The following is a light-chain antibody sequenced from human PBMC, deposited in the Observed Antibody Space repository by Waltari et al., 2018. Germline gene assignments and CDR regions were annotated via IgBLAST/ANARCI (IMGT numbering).Light chain of an antibody. V-gene: IGKV1-13*02. CDR2: EAS. CDR1: QGISSY. Sequence: AIQLTQSPSSLSASVGDRVTITCRASQGISSYLGWYQQKPGRAPKLLIYEASNLYSGVPSRFSGSGSGTDFTLTISSLQPEDFATYFCQKYNSAPLTFGPGTKVDIK. J-gene: IGKJ3*01. CDR3: QKYNSAPLT.